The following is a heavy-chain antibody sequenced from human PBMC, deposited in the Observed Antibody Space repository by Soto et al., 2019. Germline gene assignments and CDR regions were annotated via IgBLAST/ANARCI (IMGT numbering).Heavy chain of an antibody. CDR2: IANNGGT. V-gene: IGHV4-4*07. J-gene: IGHJ4*02. D-gene: IGHD1-26*01. CDR3: ARDHLGSLDY. Sequence: PSYTLSLTCTASGGSISSCYRSWIRQPAGKGLEWIGYIANNGGTNYNPSLKSRLTMSKDMSRNQFSLKLSSVTAADTAVYYCARDHLGSLDYWGQGTLATDSS. CDR1: GGSISSCY.